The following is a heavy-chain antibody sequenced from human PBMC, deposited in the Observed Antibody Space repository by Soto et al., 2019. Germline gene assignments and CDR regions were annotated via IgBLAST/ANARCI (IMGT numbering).Heavy chain of an antibody. V-gene: IGHV3-30-3*01. Sequence: PGGSLRLSCAASGFTFKNYALHWVRQSPGKGLEWVAVISFDGDKIYYSDSVKGRFTISRDNFKNMLYLQMNSLRVEDAGLYFCAREDDYNYRYFNYGLDVWGQGTTVTVS. CDR2: ISFDGDKI. CDR3: AREDDYNYRYFNYGLDV. D-gene: IGHD3-16*02. CDR1: GFTFKNYA. J-gene: IGHJ6*02.